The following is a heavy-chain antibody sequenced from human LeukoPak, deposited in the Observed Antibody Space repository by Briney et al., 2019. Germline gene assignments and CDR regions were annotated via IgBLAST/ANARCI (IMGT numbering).Heavy chain of an antibody. CDR2: ISAYNGNT. Sequence: AALKDSCKASGYTFTSYGISWVPPAPRQGVGWMGWISAYNGNTNYAQKLQGRVTMTTDTSTSTAYMELRSLGSDDTAVYYCAREVAAMASSPWGQGTRVTVSS. D-gene: IGHD5-18*01. V-gene: IGHV1-18*01. J-gene: IGHJ5*02. CDR3: AREVAAMASSP. CDR1: GYTFTSYG.